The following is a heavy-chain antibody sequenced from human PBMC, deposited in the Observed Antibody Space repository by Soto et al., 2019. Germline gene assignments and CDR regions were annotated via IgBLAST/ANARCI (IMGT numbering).Heavy chain of an antibody. Sequence: EVQLVESGGGLVQPGGSLRLSCAASGFTFSSHWMHWARQAPGEGLVWVARINPDGSTTNFADYVKGRFTVSRDNAKNTVYLKVNSLRAGDTAVYYCTRGSLYAYYNDIWGKGSLVTVSS. V-gene: IGHV3-74*01. CDR3: TRGSLYAYYNDI. J-gene: IGHJ4*02. CDR2: INPDGSTT. D-gene: IGHD3-16*01. CDR1: GFTFSSHW.